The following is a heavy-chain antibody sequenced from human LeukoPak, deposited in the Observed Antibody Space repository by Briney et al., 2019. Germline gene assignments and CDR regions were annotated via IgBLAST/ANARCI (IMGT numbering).Heavy chain of an antibody. CDR1: GFTFSSYG. CDR2: IWYDGSNK. V-gene: IGHV3-33*01. J-gene: IGHJ4*02. CDR3: ARDLEYSSGWPDDY. Sequence: GGSLRLSCAASGFTFSSYGMHWVRQAPGKGLEWVAVIWYDGSNKYYADSVKGRFTISRDNSKNTLYLQMNSPRAEDTAVYYCARDLEYSSGWPDDYWGQGTLVTVSS. D-gene: IGHD6-19*01.